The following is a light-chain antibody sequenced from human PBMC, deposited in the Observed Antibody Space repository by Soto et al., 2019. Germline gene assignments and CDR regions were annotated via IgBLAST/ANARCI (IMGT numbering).Light chain of an antibody. J-gene: IGKJ4*01. CDR2: DAS. CDR1: QSVRSW. V-gene: IGKV1-5*01. Sequence: IQMSQSPSTLSAYVGDRVTITCRASQSVRSWLAWYQQKPGRAPKFLIYDASSLESGVPSRFSGSGSGTEFTLTISNLQPDDFATYYCQQYDNYPLTFGGGSKV. CDR3: QQYDNYPLT.